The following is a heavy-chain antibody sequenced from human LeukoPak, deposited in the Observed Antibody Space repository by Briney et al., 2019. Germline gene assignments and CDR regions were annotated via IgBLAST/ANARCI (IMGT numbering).Heavy chain of an antibody. D-gene: IGHD3-9*01. V-gene: IGHV4-30-2*01. CDR2: IYHSGST. J-gene: IGHJ4*02. CDR1: GGSISSGGYY. CDR3: ARVVDILTGLRYFDY. Sequence: SETLSPTCTVSGGSISSGGYYWSWIRQPPGKGLEWIGYIYHSGSTYYNPSLKSRVTISVDRSKNQFSLKLSSVTAADTAVYYCARVVDILTGLRYFDYWGQGTLVTVSS.